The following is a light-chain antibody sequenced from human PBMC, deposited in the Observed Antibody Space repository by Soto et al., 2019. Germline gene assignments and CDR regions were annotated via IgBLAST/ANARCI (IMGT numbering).Light chain of an antibody. Sequence: DIQMTQSPSTLSASVGDRVTITCRASQSISAWLAWYQQKPGKAPKLLIYKASTLDSGVPSRFSGSGSGTEFTLTISSLQLDDFATYYCHQYHSFFNYTFGQGTKLEIK. J-gene: IGKJ2*01. CDR1: QSISAW. CDR3: HQYHSFFNYT. V-gene: IGKV1-5*03. CDR2: KAS.